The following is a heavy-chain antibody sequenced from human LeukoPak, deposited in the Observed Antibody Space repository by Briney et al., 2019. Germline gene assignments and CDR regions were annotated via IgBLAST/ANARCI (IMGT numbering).Heavy chain of an antibody. CDR1: GFTLSSYS. J-gene: IGHJ5*02. Sequence: GGSLRLSCAASGFTLSSYSMNWVRQAPGKGLEWVSSITRSSSIFYGDSVKGRFTMSRDNAKNSLYLQMNSLRAEDTAIYYCAKDRVSNAIAPRFDPWSQGTLVTASS. CDR2: ITRSSSI. CDR3: AKDRVSNAIAPRFDP. D-gene: IGHD6-13*01. V-gene: IGHV3-48*01.